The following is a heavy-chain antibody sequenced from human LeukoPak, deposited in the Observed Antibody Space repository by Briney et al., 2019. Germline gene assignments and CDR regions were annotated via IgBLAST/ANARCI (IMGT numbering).Heavy chain of an antibody. V-gene: IGHV4-34*01. CDR3: ARRRLFGYYYANY. J-gene: IGHJ4*02. CDR2: INHSGST. Sequence: PSETLSLTCAVYGGSFSGYYWSWIRQAPGKGLEWIGEINHSGSTNYNPSLKSRVTISVDTSKNQFSLKLSSVTAADTAVYYCARRRLFGYYYANYWGQGTLVTVSS. D-gene: IGHD3-10*01. CDR1: GGSFSGYY.